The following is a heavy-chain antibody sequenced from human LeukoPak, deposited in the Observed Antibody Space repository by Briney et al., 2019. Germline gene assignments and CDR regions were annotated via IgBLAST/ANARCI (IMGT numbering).Heavy chain of an antibody. Sequence: ASVKVSCKTSGYTFTTYGIIWVRQAPGQGLEWMGWISAYSGGTNYAQKFQGRVTMTRDTSISTAYMELSGLRSDDTAVYYCAIEPCIVVVPSTAANWFDPWGQGTLVTVSS. CDR1: GYTFTTYG. D-gene: IGHD2-2*01. CDR3: AIEPCIVVVPSTAANWFDP. CDR2: ISAYSGGT. J-gene: IGHJ5*02. V-gene: IGHV1-2*02.